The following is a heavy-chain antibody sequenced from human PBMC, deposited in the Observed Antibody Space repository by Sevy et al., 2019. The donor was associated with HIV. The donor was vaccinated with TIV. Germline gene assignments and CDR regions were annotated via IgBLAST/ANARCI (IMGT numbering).Heavy chain of an antibody. CDR1: GFDFHDHA. V-gene: IGHV3-9*01. J-gene: IGHJ6*02. D-gene: IGHD3-10*01. CDR3: ARGTMVQGVIIPYYYYYGMDV. Sequence: GGSLRLSCVASGFDFHDHAMHWVRQAPGKGLEWVAGISWNRGNIGYGDSVKGRFTISRDNAKNTLYLQMNSLRAEDTAVYYCARGTMVQGVIIPYYYYYGMDVWGQGTTVTVSS. CDR2: ISWNRGNI.